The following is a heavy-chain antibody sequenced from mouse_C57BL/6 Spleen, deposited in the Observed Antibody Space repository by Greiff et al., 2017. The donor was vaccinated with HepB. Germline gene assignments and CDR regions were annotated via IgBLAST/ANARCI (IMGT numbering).Heavy chain of an antibody. CDR1: GYAFSSYW. D-gene: IGHD2-3*01. CDR2: IYPGDGDT. Sequence: QVQLQQPGAELVKPGASVKISCKASGYAFSSYWMNWVKQRPGKGLEWIGQIYPGDGDTNYNGKFKGKATLTADKSSSTAYMQLSSLTSEDSAVYFCARRGGYYERWYFDVWGTGTTVTVSS. CDR3: ARRGGYYERWYFDV. J-gene: IGHJ1*03. V-gene: IGHV1-80*01.